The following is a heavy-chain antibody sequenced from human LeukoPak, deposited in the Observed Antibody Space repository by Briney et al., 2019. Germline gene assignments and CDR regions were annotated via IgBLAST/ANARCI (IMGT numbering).Heavy chain of an antibody. CDR2: ISSSSSTI. Sequence: QAGGSLRLSCAASGFTFSSYSMNWVRQAPGKGLEWVSYISSSSSTIYYADSVKGRFTISRDNAKNSLYLQMNSLRAEDTAVYYCARDINYYDSSGYYTFDYWGQGTLVTVSS. CDR1: GFTFSSYS. V-gene: IGHV3-48*04. CDR3: ARDINYYDSSGYYTFDY. D-gene: IGHD3-22*01. J-gene: IGHJ4*02.